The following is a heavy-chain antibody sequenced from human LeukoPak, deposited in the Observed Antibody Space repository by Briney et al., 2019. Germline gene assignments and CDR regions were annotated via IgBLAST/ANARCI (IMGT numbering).Heavy chain of an antibody. V-gene: IGHV3-23*01. CDR1: GFTFSNYA. CDR2: ISGSGNST. Sequence: GGSLRLSCAASGFTFSNYAMTWVRQAPGKGLEWVSVISGSGNSTYSADSVKGRFTISRDNSKNTLYLQMNSLRAEDTAVYYCAKDLKPSYSSSCFDYWGQGTLVTVSS. CDR3: AKDLKPSYSSSCFDY. J-gene: IGHJ4*02. D-gene: IGHD6-13*01.